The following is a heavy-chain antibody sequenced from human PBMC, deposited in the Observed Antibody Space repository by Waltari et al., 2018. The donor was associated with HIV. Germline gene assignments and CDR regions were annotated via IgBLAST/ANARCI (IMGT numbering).Heavy chain of an antibody. CDR3: AKECKPRGIDPSFLDN. V-gene: IGHV3-30*02. CDR1: GFIFSNFG. J-gene: IGHJ4*02. Sequence: VRLVESGGGVIPAGGSLRLSCAASGFIFSNFGLHWVRQAPGKGLEWLEFIQYEGAEQLNMESVKARFTSSRDNSRNTLILQMSGLRTDDTASYFCAKECKPRGIDPSFLDNWGQGTLVTVSS. D-gene: IGHD3-10*01. CDR2: IQYEGAEQ.